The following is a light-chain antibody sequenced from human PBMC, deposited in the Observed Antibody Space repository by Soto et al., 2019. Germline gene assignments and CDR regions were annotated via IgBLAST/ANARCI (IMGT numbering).Light chain of an antibody. Sequence: EIVLTQSPGTLSLSTGERATLSCRTSQTVSSSFLAWYQQKPGQAPRLLMFDASNRATDIPDRFSGSGSGTDFTLTIGRLEPEDFAVYYCQQFGSSETFGQGTKVYIK. CDR2: DAS. CDR3: QQFGSSET. V-gene: IGKV3-20*01. J-gene: IGKJ1*01. CDR1: QTVSSSF.